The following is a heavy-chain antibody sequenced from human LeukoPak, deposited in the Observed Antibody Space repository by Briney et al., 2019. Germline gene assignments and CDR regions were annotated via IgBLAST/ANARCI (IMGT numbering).Heavy chain of an antibody. D-gene: IGHD2-2*02. V-gene: IGHV4-34*01. Sequence: SETLSLTCAVYGGSFSGYYWSWIRQPPGKGLEWIGEINHSGSTNYNPSLKSRVTISVDTSKNQFSLKLSSVPAADTAVYYCARAAGYCSSTRCYTRGGASYNWFDPWGQGTLVTVSS. J-gene: IGHJ5*02. CDR3: ARAAGYCSSTRCYTRGGASYNWFDP. CDR1: GGSFSGYY. CDR2: INHSGST.